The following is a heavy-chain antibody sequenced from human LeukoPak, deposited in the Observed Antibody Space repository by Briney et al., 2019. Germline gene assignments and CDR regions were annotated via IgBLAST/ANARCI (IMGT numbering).Heavy chain of an antibody. CDR1: GGSISSGGYY. D-gene: IGHD3-10*01. J-gene: IGHJ4*02. Sequence: SQTLSLTCTVSGGSISSGGYYWSWIRQPPGKGLEWIGEINHSGSTNYNPSLKSRVTISVDTSKNQFSLKLSSVTAADTAVYYCARGRGYGSGSYYNLYFDYWGQGTLVTVSS. CDR2: INHSGST. CDR3: ARGRGYGSGSYYNLYFDY. V-gene: IGHV4-30-2*01.